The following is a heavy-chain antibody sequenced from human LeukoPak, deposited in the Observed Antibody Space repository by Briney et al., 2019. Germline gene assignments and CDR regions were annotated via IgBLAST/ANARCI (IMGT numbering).Heavy chain of an antibody. CDR2: IFPLDSDT. J-gene: IGHJ5*02. Sequence: GESLKISCKGSAYTFSTSWIAWVRQMPGKGLEWMGIIFPLDSDTRYSPSLQGQVTISVDKSISIAYLQWSSLKTSDTAIYYCATVGTTGTRWFDPWGQGTLVTVSS. V-gene: IGHV5-51*01. CDR1: AYTFSTSW. CDR3: ATVGTTGTRWFDP. D-gene: IGHD1-1*01.